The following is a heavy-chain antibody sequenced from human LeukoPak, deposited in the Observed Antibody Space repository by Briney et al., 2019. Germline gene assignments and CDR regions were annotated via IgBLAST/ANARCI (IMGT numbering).Heavy chain of an antibody. CDR3: ASDPAGAAAAGTFDS. J-gene: IGHJ4*02. CDR1: GGSFSAYY. CDR2: ISHSGST. D-gene: IGHD6-13*01. V-gene: IGHV4-34*01. Sequence: SETLSLTCAVYGGSFSAYYWSWIRQRPGKGLEWIGEISHSGSTYYNPSLKSRVTISVDTSKNQFSLKLSSVTAADTAVYYCASDPAGAAAAGTFDSWGQGTLVTVSS.